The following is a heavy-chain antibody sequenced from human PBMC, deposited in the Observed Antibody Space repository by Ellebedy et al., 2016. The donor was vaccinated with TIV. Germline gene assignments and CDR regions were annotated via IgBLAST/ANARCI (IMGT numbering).Heavy chain of an antibody. CDR3: ARLRQSRDRSHWYFDL. J-gene: IGHJ2*01. Sequence: SETLSLXXTVSGGSFSSYYWSWIRQAAGKGLEWIGRSFMGGSTTYNPSLKNRVTMSADASTTQLSLRLSSVTAADTAVYFCARLRQSRDRSHWYFDLWGRGTLVTVSS. CDR2: SFMGGST. D-gene: IGHD1-14*01. V-gene: IGHV4-4*07. CDR1: GGSFSSYY.